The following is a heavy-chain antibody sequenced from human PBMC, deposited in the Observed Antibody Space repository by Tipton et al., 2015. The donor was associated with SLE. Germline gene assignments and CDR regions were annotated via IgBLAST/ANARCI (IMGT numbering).Heavy chain of an antibody. CDR2: IYYSGST. D-gene: IGHD6-13*01. Sequence: TLSLTCTVSGDSISRSRYYWGWIRQPPGKGLEWIGNIYYSGSTYYNPSLKSRVTMPVDTSENQFSLKLSSVTPADTAVYYCARGAAAADTGAFDSWGQGTMVTVSS. V-gene: IGHV4-39*07. CDR3: ARGAAAADTGAFDS. J-gene: IGHJ3*02. CDR1: GDSISRSRYY.